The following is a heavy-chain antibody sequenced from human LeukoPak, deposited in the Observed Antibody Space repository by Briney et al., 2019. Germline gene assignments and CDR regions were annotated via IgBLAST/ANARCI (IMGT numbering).Heavy chain of an antibody. V-gene: IGHV3-33*01. Sequence: GSLRLSCAASGITFSNYGMHWVRQAPGKGLEWVAVIYYDGSNKYYADSVKGRFIISRDNSKNTLYLQMNSLRAEDTAVYYCARAHYSNGPPYFFYYYMDVWGKGTTVTVSS. J-gene: IGHJ6*03. CDR2: IYYDGSNK. CDR1: GITFSNYG. D-gene: IGHD4-11*01. CDR3: ARAHYSNGPPYFFYYYMDV.